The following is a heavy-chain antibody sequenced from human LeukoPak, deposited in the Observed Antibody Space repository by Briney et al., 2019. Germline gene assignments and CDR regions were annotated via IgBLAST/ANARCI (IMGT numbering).Heavy chain of an antibody. D-gene: IGHD1-26*01. J-gene: IGHJ4*02. CDR2: ISGGGGST. Sequence: GGSLRLSCAASGLIFSSYGMTWVRQAPGKRLEWVSGISGGGGSTYYADSVKGRFTISRDNSKNTLYLQMNSLRAEDTALYYCVGTSGRYPRYFDYCGQGTLVTISS. CDR3: VGTSGRYPRYFDY. CDR1: GLIFSSYG. V-gene: IGHV3-23*01.